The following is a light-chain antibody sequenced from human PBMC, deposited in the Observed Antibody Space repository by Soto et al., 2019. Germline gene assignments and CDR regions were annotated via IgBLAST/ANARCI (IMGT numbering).Light chain of an antibody. CDR1: QTINNC. J-gene: IGKJ1*01. V-gene: IGKV1-39*01. CDR3: QQTYSMVSRT. Sequence: DIQFTTCPSSLSASVGDRVTITCRASQTINNCLAWYQQKPGKAPNLLMYAASTLESGVPSRFSGSGSGTDFTLTISDLQPEDFATYYCQQTYSMVSRTFGQGTKVDNK. CDR2: AAS.